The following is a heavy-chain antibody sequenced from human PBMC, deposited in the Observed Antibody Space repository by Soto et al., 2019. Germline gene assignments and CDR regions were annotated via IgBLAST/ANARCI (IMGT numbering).Heavy chain of an antibody. J-gene: IGHJ6*02. V-gene: IGHV6-1*01. CDR3: ARDQGPDIGDYYYGMDV. D-gene: IGHD5-12*01. CDR1: GDSVSSNSAA. Sequence: SQTLSLTCAISGDSVSSNSAAWNWIRQSPSRGLEWLGRTYYRSKWYNDYAVSVKSRITINPDTSKNQFSLQLNSVTPEDTAVYYCARDQGPDIGDYYYGMDVWGQGTTVTVSS. CDR2: TYYRSKWYN.